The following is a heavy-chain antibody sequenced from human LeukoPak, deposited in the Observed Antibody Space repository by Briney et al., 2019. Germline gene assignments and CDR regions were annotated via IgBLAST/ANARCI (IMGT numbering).Heavy chain of an antibody. CDR1: GFTFSSYG. V-gene: IGHV3-33*01. Sequence: GGSLRLSCAASGFTFSSYGMHWVRQAPGKGLEWVAVIWYDGSNKYYADSVKGRFTISRDNSKNTLYLQMNSLRAEDTAVYYCARDSNTMVRGVISGPYGMDVWGQGTTVTVSS. J-gene: IGHJ6*02. CDR3: ARDSNTMVRGVISGPYGMDV. D-gene: IGHD3-10*01. CDR2: IWYDGSNK.